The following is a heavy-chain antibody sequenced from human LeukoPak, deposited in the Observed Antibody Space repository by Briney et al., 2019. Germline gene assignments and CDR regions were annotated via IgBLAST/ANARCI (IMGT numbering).Heavy chain of an antibody. CDR1: GFTFTNAW. Sequence: GGSLRLSCVDSGFTFTNAWMSWVRKAPGKGLEWIGRIKSKTDGETTNYAEPVRGRFTISRDDSKSAVYLQMNSLKIEDTTVYYCTTDLGTYYHGSQRLIPIDYWGQGTLVTVSS. CDR2: IKSKTDGETT. J-gene: IGHJ4*02. V-gene: IGHV3-15*01. D-gene: IGHD3-10*01. CDR3: TTDLGTYYHGSQRLIPIDY.